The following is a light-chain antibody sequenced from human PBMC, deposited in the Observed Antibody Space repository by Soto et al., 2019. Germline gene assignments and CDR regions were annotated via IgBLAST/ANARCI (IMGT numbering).Light chain of an antibody. J-gene: IGLJ1*01. CDR2: EVN. V-gene: IGLV2-8*01. CDR3: RSYTGSDNYV. Sequence: QSALTQPPSASGSPGQSVTISCTGTSSDFGGYNYVSWYQQHPGKAPNLMIYEVNKRPSGVPDRFSGSKSGNTASLTVSGLQAEVEGDYYCRSYTGSDNYVFGTGTKVPVL. CDR1: SSDFGGYNY.